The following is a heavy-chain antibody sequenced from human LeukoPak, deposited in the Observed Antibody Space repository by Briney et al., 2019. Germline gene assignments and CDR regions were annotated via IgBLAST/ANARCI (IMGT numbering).Heavy chain of an antibody. CDR2: IIPIFGTA. D-gene: IGHD2-15*01. Sequence: SVKVSCKASGGTFSSYAISWMRQAPGQGLEWMGGIIPIFGTANYAQKFQGRVTITADESTSTAYMELSSLRSEDTAVYYCARDQGGQGDFDYWGQGTLVTVSS. J-gene: IGHJ4*02. V-gene: IGHV1-69*13. CDR3: ARDQGGQGDFDY. CDR1: GGTFSSYA.